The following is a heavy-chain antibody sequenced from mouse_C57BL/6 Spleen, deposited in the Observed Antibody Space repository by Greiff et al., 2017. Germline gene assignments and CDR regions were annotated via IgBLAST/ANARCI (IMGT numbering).Heavy chain of an antibody. Sequence: EVQVVESEGGLVQPGSSMKLSCTASGFTFSDYYMAWVRQVPEKGLEWVANINYDGSSDYYLDSLKSRFIISRDNAKNTLYLQMSSLKSEDTATYYCARNGNHYAMDYWGQGTSVTVSS. CDR3: ARNGNHYAMDY. V-gene: IGHV5-16*01. J-gene: IGHJ4*01. CDR2: INYDGSSD. D-gene: IGHD2-1*01. CDR1: GFTFSDYY.